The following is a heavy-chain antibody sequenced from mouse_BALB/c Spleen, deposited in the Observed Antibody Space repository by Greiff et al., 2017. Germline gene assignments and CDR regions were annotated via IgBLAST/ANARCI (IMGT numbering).Heavy chain of an antibody. CDR3: ARNPPTMMYYAMDY. CDR1: GFSLTSYG. V-gene: IGHV2-2*02. Sequence: QVQLQQSGPGLVQPSQSLSITCTASGFSLTSYGVHWVRQSPGKGLEWLGVIWSGGSTDYNAAFISRLSISKDNSKSQVFFKMNSLQANDTAIYYCARNPPTMMYYAMDYWGQGTSVTVSS. CDR2: IWSGGST. J-gene: IGHJ4*01. D-gene: IGHD2-4*01.